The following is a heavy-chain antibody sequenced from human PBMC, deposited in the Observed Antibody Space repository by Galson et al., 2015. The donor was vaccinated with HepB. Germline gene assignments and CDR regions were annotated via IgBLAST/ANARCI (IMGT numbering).Heavy chain of an antibody. Sequence: SLRLSCAASGFTVTSNYIFWVRQAPGKGLEWVSVLYSNGNTYYADSVKGRFTISRDNSKTSVYLQMDSLRAEDTAIYYCARVKYGILDCGMDVWGQGTTVTVS. CDR2: LYSNGNT. CDR3: ARVKYGILDCGMDV. D-gene: IGHD5-18*01. CDR1: GFTVTSNY. J-gene: IGHJ6*02. V-gene: IGHV3-66*02.